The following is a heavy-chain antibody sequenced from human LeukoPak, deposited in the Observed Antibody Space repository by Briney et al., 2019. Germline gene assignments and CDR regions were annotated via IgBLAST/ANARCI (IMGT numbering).Heavy chain of an antibody. CDR2: INHSGST. J-gene: IGHJ4*02. CDR3: ARGRGLEWLPQLFDY. Sequence: SETLPLTCTVSGASISGSSHYFWGWIRQPPGKGLEWIGEINHSGSTNYNPSLKSRVTISVDTSKNQFSLKLSSVTAADTAVYYCARGRGLEWLPQLFDYWGQGTLVTVSS. CDR1: GASISGSSHYF. V-gene: IGHV4-34*01. D-gene: IGHD3-3*01.